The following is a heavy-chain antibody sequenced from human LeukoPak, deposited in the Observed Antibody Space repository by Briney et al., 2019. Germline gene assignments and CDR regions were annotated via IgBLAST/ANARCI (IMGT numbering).Heavy chain of an antibody. CDR1: GFTFSSYG. D-gene: IGHD3-22*01. V-gene: IGHV3-23*01. Sequence: PGGSLRLSCAASGFTFSSYGMSWVRQAPGKGLEWVPAISGSGGGTYYADSVKGRFTISRDNSKNTLYLQMNSLRAEDTAVYYCAKDYYDSSGYYYVRLTPYYFDYWGQGTLVTVSS. CDR2: ISGSGGGT. CDR3: AKDYYDSSGYYYVRLTPYYFDY. J-gene: IGHJ4*02.